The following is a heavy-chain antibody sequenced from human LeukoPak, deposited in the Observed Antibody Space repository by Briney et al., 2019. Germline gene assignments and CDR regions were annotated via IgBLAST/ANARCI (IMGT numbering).Heavy chain of an antibody. D-gene: IGHD2-2*01. Sequence: GGSLRLSCAASGFTFSSYSMNWVRQAPGKGLEWVSSISSSSSYIYYADSVKGRFTISRDNAKNSLYLQMNSLRAEDTALYYCAKDINPDAKLTYYQELYYYYGMDVWGQGTTVTVSS. CDR3: AKDINPDAKLTYYQELYYYYGMDV. V-gene: IGHV3-21*04. CDR1: GFTFSSYS. J-gene: IGHJ6*02. CDR2: ISSSSSYI.